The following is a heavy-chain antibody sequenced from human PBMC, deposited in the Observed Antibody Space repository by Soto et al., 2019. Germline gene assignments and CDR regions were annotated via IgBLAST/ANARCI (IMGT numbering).Heavy chain of an antibody. J-gene: IGHJ4*02. CDR3: AKERNQQWLILGYFDY. Sequence: GGSLRLSCAASGFTFSSYAMSWVRQAPGKGLEWVSAISGSGGSSYYADSVKGRFTISRDNSKNTLYLQMNSLRAEDTAVYYCAKERNQQWLILGYFDYWGQGTLVTVSS. CDR2: ISGSGGSS. V-gene: IGHV3-23*01. CDR1: GFTFSSYA. D-gene: IGHD6-19*01.